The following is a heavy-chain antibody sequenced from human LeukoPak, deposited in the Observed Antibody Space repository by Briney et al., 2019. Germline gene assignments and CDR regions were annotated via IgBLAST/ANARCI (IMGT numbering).Heavy chain of an antibody. CDR1: GFTFSSYS. V-gene: IGHV3-21*01. J-gene: IGHJ4*02. Sequence: GGSLRLSCAASGFTFSSYSMNWVRQAPGKGLEWVSSISSSSSYIYYADSVKGRFTISRDNAKNSLYLQMNSLRVEDTAVYYCARDFYYGSGSYYNVKSFGYWGQGTLVTASS. D-gene: IGHD3-10*01. CDR3: ARDFYYGSGSYYNVKSFGY. CDR2: ISSSSSYI.